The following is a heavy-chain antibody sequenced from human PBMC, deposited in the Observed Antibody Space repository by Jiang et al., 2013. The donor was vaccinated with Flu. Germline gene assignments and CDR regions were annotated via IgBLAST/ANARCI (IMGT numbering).Heavy chain of an antibody. D-gene: IGHD6-13*01. Sequence: GAEVKKPGASVKVSCKASGYTFTSYAMHWVRQAPGQRLEWMGWINAGNGNTKYSQKFQGRVTITRDTSASTAYMELSSLRSEDTAVYYCARSGGSSWYALYYFDYWGQGTLVTVSS. CDR2: INAGNGNT. V-gene: IGHV1-3*01. CDR3: ARSGGSSWYALYYFDY. CDR1: GYTFTSYA. J-gene: IGHJ4*02.